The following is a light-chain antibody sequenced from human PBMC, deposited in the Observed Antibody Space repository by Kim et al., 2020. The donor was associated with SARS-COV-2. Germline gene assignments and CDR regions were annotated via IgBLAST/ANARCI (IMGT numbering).Light chain of an antibody. J-gene: IGKJ2*01. V-gene: IGKV1-27*01. CDR2: AAS. Sequence: ASVGDRVTISCRASQGISNYLAWYQQKPGKVPKLLIYAASALQSGVTSRFSGSGSGTDFTLTISSLQPEDVATYYCQKYNSAPHTFGQGTKLEI. CDR1: QGISNY. CDR3: QKYNSAPHT.